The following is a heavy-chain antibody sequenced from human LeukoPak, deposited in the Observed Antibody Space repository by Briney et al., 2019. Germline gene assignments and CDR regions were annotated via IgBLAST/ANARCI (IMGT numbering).Heavy chain of an antibody. J-gene: IGHJ6*02. V-gene: IGHV3-30-3*01. CDR3: ARAKITMIVVVMGPIGMDV. Sequence: TGGSLRLSCAASGFTFSSYAMHWVRQAPGKGLEWVAVISYDGSNKYYADSVKGRFTISRDNSKNTLYLQMNSLRAEDTAVYYCARAKITMIVVVMGPIGMDVWGQGTTVTVSS. D-gene: IGHD3-22*01. CDR2: ISYDGSNK. CDR1: GFTFSSYA.